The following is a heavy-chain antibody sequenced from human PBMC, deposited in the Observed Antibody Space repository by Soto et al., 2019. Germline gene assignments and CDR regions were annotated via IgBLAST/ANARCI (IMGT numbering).Heavy chain of an antibody. D-gene: IGHD5-18*01. V-gene: IGHV3-30-3*01. J-gene: IGHJ4*02. CDR3: ARGAPRGYSYGYLDY. CDR1: GFTFSSYA. Sequence: LRLSCAASGFTFSSYAMHWVRQAPGKGLEWVAVISYDGSNKYYADSVKGRFTISRDNSKNTLYLQMNSLRAEDTAVYYCARGAPRGYSYGYLDYWGQGTLVTVSS. CDR2: ISYDGSNK.